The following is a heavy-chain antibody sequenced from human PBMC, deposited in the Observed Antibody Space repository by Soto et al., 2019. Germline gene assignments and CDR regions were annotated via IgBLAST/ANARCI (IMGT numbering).Heavy chain of an antibody. D-gene: IGHD2-2*01. CDR3: ARDYCSSTSCYPY. CDR2: ISSTGRTI. V-gene: IGHV3-11*01. J-gene: IGHJ4*02. Sequence: GGSLRLSCGASGFTFSNYYMSWIRQAPGKGLEWVSYISSTGRTIYYADSVKGRFTVSRDNAQNSLSLKLNSLRVEDTAVYYCARDYCSSTSCYPYWGQGTLVTVSS. CDR1: GFTFSNYY.